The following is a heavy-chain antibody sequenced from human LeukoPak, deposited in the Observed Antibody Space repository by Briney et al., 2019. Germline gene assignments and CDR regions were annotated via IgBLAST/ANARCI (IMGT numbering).Heavy chain of an antibody. CDR1: GYTFTGYY. CDR3: ASWVDGRYFDWLLPDDY. V-gene: IGHV1-2*02. Sequence: ASVNVSCEASGYTFTGYYMHWVRQAPGQGLEWMGWINPNSGGTNYAQKFQGRFTITRDTSISTAYMELSRLRSDDTAVYYCASWVDGRYFDWLLPDDYWGQGTLVTVSS. J-gene: IGHJ4*02. D-gene: IGHD3-9*01. CDR2: INPNSGGT.